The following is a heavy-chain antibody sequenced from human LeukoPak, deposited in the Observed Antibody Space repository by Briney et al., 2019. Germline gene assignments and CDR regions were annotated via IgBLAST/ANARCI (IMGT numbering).Heavy chain of an antibody. CDR3: AGGEYDFWSGYYLGGLY. V-gene: IGHV3-23*01. CDR1: GFTFSSYA. CDR2: ISASGHST. Sequence: GGSLRLSCAAPGFTFSSYAMSWVRQAPGKGLEWVSGISASGHSTYYADSVKGRFTISRDNSKNTLYLQMNSLRAEDTAVYYCAGGEYDFWSGYYLGGLYWGQGTLVTVSS. J-gene: IGHJ4*02. D-gene: IGHD3-3*01.